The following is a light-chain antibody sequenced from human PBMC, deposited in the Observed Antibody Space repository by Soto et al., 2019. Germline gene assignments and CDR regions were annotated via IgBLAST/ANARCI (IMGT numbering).Light chain of an antibody. Sequence: QSALTQPRSVSGSPGQSVTISCTGTSSDVGGYNYVSWYQQHPGKAPKLMIYDVSKRPSGVPDRFSGSKSGNTASLTISGLQAEDEAAYYSCSYALIFYVSGSRTKVTDL. CDR2: DVS. CDR1: SSDVGGYNY. J-gene: IGLJ1*01. V-gene: IGLV2-11*01. CDR3: CSYALIFYV.